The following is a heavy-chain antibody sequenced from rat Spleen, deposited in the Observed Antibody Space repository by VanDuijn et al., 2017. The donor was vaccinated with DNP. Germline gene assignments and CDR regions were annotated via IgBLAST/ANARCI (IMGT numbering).Heavy chain of an antibody. Sequence: EVQLVESGGGLVQPGRSMKLSCAVSGFTFSNSDMAWVRQAPTKGLEWVASISTVGDNAYYRDSVKGRFTISRDNAKNTQYLQMNSLRSEDMATYYCARTYNSGYGGFAYWGQGTLVTVSS. CDR3: ARTYNSGYGGFAY. J-gene: IGHJ3*01. V-gene: IGHV5S13*01. D-gene: IGHD4-3*01. CDR2: ISTVGDNA. CDR1: GFTFSNSD.